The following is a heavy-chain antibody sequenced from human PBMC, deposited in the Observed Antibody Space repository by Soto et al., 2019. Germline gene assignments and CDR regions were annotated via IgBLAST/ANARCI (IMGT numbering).Heavy chain of an antibody. CDR3: SRDPSTFSAFDI. CDR1: GGSIVSINW. V-gene: IGHV4-4*02. Sequence: QVQLQGSGPGLVKPSGTLSLTCTVSGGSIVSINWWTWVRQPPGKGLEWIGDIDDSGSTNYNPSLKSRLTISVDKSKNQSSLNLTAVTAADTAVYYCSRDPSTFSAFDIWDQGTMVTVSS. CDR2: IDDSGST. J-gene: IGHJ3*02. D-gene: IGHD6-6*01.